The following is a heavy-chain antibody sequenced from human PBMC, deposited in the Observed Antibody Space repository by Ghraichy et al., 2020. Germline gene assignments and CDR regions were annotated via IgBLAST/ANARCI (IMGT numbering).Heavy chain of an antibody. J-gene: IGHJ4*02. CDR3: AQVERDGNSYIES. CDR2: ISVDARTT. CDR1: GITFTYYA. Sequence: GESLNISCEVSGITFTYYAMSWVRQAPGKGLEWVSTISVDARTTFYADSVKGRFTISRDNSKNTLFLQMNNLRADDTATYYCAQVERDGNSYIESWGRGTLVTVSS. V-gene: IGHV3-23*01. D-gene: IGHD4-23*01.